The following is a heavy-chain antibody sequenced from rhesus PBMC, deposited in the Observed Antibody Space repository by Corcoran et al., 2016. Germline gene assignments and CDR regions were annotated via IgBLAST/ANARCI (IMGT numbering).Heavy chain of an antibody. CDR1: GGSISSNY. CDR2: IYGSSGRT. D-gene: IGHD4-23*01. V-gene: IGHV4-160*01. CDR3: ARVARYSTLLDS. J-gene: IGHJ6*01. Sequence: QVQLQESGPGLVKPSETLSLTCAVSGGSISSNYWSWIRQPPGKGLEWIGYIYGSSGRTSYNPSRKSRVTISTDTSKDQFSLKLSSVTAADTAVYYWARVARYSTLLDSWGQGVVVTVSS.